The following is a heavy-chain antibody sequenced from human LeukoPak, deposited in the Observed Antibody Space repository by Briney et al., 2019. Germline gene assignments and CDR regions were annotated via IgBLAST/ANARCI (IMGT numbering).Heavy chain of an antibody. Sequence: GGSLRLSCAVSGLTFSSYWMSWVRQAPGKGLEWVANIKQDGREKYYVDSVKGRFTISRDNAKNSLYLQMNSLRAEDTAVYYCASGGGATRSGYAFEMWGQGTLVTVSS. V-gene: IGHV3-7*01. J-gene: IGHJ3*02. D-gene: IGHD1-26*01. CDR1: GLTFSSYW. CDR3: ASGGGATRSGYAFEM. CDR2: IKQDGREK.